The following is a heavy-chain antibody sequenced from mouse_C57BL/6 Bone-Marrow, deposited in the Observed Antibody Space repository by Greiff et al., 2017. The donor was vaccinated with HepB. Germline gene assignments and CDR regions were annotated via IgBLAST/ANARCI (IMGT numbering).Heavy chain of an antibody. CDR3: ARHPLYGSSYPAWFAY. Sequence: DVQLVESGGGLVKPGGSLKLSCAASGFTFSSYTMSWVRQTPEKRLEWVATISGGGGNTYYPDSVKGRFTISRDNAKNTLYLQMSSLRSEDTALYYCARHPLYGSSYPAWFAYWGQGTLVTVSA. CDR2: ISGGGGNT. CDR1: GFTFSSYT. J-gene: IGHJ3*01. D-gene: IGHD1-1*01. V-gene: IGHV5-9*01.